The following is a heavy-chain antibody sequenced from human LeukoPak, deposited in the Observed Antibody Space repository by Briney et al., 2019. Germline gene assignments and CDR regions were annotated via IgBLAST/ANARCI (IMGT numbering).Heavy chain of an antibody. D-gene: IGHD3-22*01. CDR2: IFYSGST. J-gene: IGHJ4*02. CDR3: ARHGSVSSGALV. Sequence: SETLSLTCTVSGGSISSYYWSWIRQPPGKGLEWIGYIFYSGSTNYNPSLKSRVTISVDTSKNQFSMKLSSVTAADTAVYYCARHGSVSSGALVWGQGTLVTVSS. CDR1: GGSISSYY. V-gene: IGHV4-59*08.